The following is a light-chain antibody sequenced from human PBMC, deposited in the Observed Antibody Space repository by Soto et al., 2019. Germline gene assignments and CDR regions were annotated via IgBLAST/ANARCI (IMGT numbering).Light chain of an antibody. V-gene: IGLV2-14*01. CDR2: DVS. J-gene: IGLJ2*01. CDR1: GSDVGGYNY. Sequence: QPVLTQPASVSGSPGQSITISCTGTGSDVGGYNYVSWYQQHPGKAPKVMIYDVSNRPSGVSNRFSGSKSGNTASLTISGLQAEDEADYYCSSYTSASTPLVFGGGPKLTVL. CDR3: SSYTSASTPLV.